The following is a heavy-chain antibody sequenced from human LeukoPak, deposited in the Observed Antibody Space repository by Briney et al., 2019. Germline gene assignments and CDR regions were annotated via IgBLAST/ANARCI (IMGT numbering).Heavy chain of an antibody. D-gene: IGHD1-14*01. CDR2: LSGSGGSP. Sequence: GGSLRLSCAASGFTFSSYAMSCVRPAPGKGLEWVSALSGSGGSPYYADSVKGRFTISRDNSKNTLYLQINSLRAEDTAVYYCAKLSPRRDWFDPWGQGTLVTVSS. CDR1: GFTFSSYA. CDR3: AKLSPRRDWFDP. V-gene: IGHV3-23*01. J-gene: IGHJ5*02.